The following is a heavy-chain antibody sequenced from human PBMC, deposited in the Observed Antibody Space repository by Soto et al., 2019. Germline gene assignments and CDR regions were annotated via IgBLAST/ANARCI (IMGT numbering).Heavy chain of an antibody. CDR3: ARGEVVATPQFDY. J-gene: IGHJ4*02. Sequence: PSETLSLTCTVSGGSISSGGYYWSWIRQHPGKGLEWIGYIYYSGSTYYNPSLKSRVTISVDTSKNQFSLKLSSVTAADTAVYYCARGEVVATPQFDYWGQGTLVTVSS. V-gene: IGHV4-31*03. CDR2: IYYSGST. D-gene: IGHD1-26*01. CDR1: GGSISSGGYY.